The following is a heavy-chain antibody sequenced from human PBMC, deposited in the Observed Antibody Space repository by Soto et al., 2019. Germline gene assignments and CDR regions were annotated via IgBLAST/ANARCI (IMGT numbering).Heavy chain of an antibody. CDR3: ARVLSAATVVTCYFDY. CDR1: GDSISSSDYY. D-gene: IGHD4-17*01. CDR2: IYSSGNT. J-gene: IGHJ4*02. V-gene: IGHV4-31*03. Sequence: QVHLQESGPGLVKPSQTLSLTCTVSGDSISSSDYYWSWIRQPPGKGLEWIGYIYSSGNTYYNPSLKSRLTISVDTSKNQFALKLNSVTAADTALYYCARVLSAATVVTCYFDYWGQGTLVTVSS.